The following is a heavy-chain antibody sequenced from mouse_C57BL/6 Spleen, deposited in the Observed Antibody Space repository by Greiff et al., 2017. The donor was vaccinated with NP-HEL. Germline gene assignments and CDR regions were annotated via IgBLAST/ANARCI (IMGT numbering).Heavy chain of an antibody. J-gene: IGHJ4*01. V-gene: IGHV5-4*01. CDR2: ISDGGSYT. CDR1: GFTFSSYA. CDR3: ARDEGGIYCGNLAYYAMDY. Sequence: DVKLVESGGGLVKPGGSLKLSCAASGFTFSSYAMSWVRQTPEKRLEWVATISDGGSYTYYPDNVKGRFTISRDNAKNNLYLQMSHLKSEDTAMYYCARDEGGIYCGNLAYYAMDYWGQGTSVTVSS. D-gene: IGHD2-1*01.